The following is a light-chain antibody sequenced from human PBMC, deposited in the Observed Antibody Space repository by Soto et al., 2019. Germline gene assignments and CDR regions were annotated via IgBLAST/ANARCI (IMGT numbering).Light chain of an antibody. CDR1: QSVSSSY. CDR2: GAS. Sequence: EIVLTQSPGTLGLSPGERATLSSRASQSVSSSYLAWYQQKTGQAPRILIYGASSRDTGIPDRFSGSGSGTDCTLALSRLEPEDFEVYYGQQYGSSPTTFGQGTKVDIK. J-gene: IGKJ1*01. V-gene: IGKV3-20*01. CDR3: QQYGSSPTT.